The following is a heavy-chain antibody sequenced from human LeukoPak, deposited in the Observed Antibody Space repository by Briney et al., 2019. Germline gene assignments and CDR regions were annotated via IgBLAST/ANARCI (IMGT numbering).Heavy chain of an antibody. J-gene: IGHJ4*02. V-gene: IGHV3-30*04. Sequence: PGGSLRLSCAASGFTFSSYAMHWVRQAPGKGLEWVAVISYDGSNKYYADSVKGRFTISRDNSKNTLYLQMNSLKTADTAVYYCTTYYYDPDYWGQGTLVTVSS. D-gene: IGHD3-22*01. CDR1: GFTFSSYA. CDR2: ISYDGSNK. CDR3: TTYYYDPDY.